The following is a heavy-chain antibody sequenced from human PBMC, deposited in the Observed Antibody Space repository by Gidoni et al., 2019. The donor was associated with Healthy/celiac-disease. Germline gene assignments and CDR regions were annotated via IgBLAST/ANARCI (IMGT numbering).Heavy chain of an antibody. CDR2: ISSSSSTI. CDR1: GLTFSSYS. V-gene: IGHV3-48*01. Sequence: EVQLVESGGGLVQPGGSLRLSCAASGLTFSSYSMNWVRQAPGKGLEWVSYISSSSSTIYYADSVKGRFTISRDNAKNSLYLQMNSLRAEDTAVYYCARDPYDFWSGYPPVDYWGQGTLVTVSS. J-gene: IGHJ4*02. D-gene: IGHD3-3*01. CDR3: ARDPYDFWSGYPPVDY.